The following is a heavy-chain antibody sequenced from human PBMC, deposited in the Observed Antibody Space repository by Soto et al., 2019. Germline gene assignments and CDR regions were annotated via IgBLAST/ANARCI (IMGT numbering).Heavy chain of an antibody. CDR2: IIPIFGTA. J-gene: IGHJ4*02. D-gene: IGHD4-17*01. CDR3: ARDRNGDYYFDY. V-gene: IGHV1-69*13. CDR1: GCTFSIYA. Sequence: GASVKVSCKASGCTFSIYAISWVRQAPGQGLEWMGGIIPIFGTANYAQKFQGRVTITADDSTSPAYMELSRRRSEDTAVYYCARDRNGDYYFDYWGQGTLVTVSS.